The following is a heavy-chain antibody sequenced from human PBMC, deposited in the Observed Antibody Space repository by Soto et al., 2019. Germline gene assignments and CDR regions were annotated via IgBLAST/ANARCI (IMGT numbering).Heavy chain of an antibody. Sequence: SETLSLTCTVSGGSISSTNFYWGWIRQPPGKGLECIGSIYNSGDTYYNPSLKSRVTISVDTSKNQFSLKLTSVTAADTAVYYCARSTIAPRLFMYPFDYWGQGTLVTVS. J-gene: IGHJ4*02. CDR1: GGSISSTNFY. CDR3: ARSTIAPRLFMYPFDY. D-gene: IGHD6-6*01. V-gene: IGHV4-39*01. CDR2: IYNSGDT.